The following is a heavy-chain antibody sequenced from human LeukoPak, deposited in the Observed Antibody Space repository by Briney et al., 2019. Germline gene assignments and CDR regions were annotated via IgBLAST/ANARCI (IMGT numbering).Heavy chain of an antibody. Sequence: PGGSLRLSCAASGFTFSTYAMSWARQAPGKGLEWVSSISGSGGSTYYADSVKGRFTISRDNSKNTLYLQMNRLRAEDTAVYYCAKEDSSSSGWQGALDYWGQGTLVTVSS. V-gene: IGHV3-23*01. CDR2: ISGSGGST. CDR1: GFTFSTYA. CDR3: AKEDSSSSGWQGALDY. D-gene: IGHD6-19*01. J-gene: IGHJ4*02.